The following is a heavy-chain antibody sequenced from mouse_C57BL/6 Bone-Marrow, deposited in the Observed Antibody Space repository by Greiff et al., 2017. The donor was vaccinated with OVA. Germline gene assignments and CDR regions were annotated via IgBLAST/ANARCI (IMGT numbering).Heavy chain of an antibody. CDR3: ARSFYGSSYWYFDV. CDR2: INPSNGGT. CDR1: GYTFTSYW. J-gene: IGHJ1*03. D-gene: IGHD1-1*01. V-gene: IGHV1-53*01. Sequence: QVQLQQPGTELVKPGASVKLSCKASGYTFTSYWMHWVKQRPGQGLEWIGNINPSNGGTNYNEKFKSKATLTVDKSSSTAYMQLSSLTSEDSAVYYGARSFYGSSYWYFDVWGTGTTVTVSS.